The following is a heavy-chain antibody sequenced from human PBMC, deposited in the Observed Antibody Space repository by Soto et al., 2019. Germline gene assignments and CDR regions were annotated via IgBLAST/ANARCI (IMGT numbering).Heavy chain of an antibody. CDR2: VSHDGRNT. Sequence: VQLVESGGGVVQPGRSLRLSCAASGFTFSDYAMHWVRQAPGKGLEWVAVVSHDGRNTHYADSVKGRFTISRDSSKNTGSLYRTSRRAEATVVYCGAKGGRQWLVRSGVSYWGQRALVTVSS. CDR3: AKGGRQWLVRSGVSY. V-gene: IGHV3-30*18. J-gene: IGHJ4*02. D-gene: IGHD6-19*01. CDR1: GFTFSDYA.